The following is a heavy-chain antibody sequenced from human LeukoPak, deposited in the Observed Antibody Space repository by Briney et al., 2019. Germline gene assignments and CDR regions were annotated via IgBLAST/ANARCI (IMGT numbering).Heavy chain of an antibody. V-gene: IGHV3-30*18. CDR2: ISYDGSIK. J-gene: IGHJ5*02. D-gene: IGHD3-3*01. CDR1: GFTFSSYG. CDR3: AKDTRNIKYWFDP. Sequence: GGSLRLSCAASGFTFSSYGMHWVRQAPGKGLEWVAAISYDGSIKYYADSVKGRFTISRDNSKNTLYLQMNSLRAEDTAVYYCAKDTRNIKYWFDPWGQGTLVTVSS.